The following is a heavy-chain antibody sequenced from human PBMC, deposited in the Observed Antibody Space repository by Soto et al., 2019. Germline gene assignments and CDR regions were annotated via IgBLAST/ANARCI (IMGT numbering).Heavy chain of an antibody. Sequence: PAETLSLTCTVSGGSISSYYWSWIRQHPGKGLEWIGYIYYGGSTNYNPSLKSRVTISVDTSKNQFSLKLSSVTAADTAVYYCARETNNPYCSGGSCYSGIRWMNYYYYGMDVWGEGTMVTVSS. V-gene: IGHV4-59*01. CDR2: IYYGGST. D-gene: IGHD2-15*01. CDR1: GGSISSYY. CDR3: ARETNNPYCSGGSCYSGIRWMNYYYYGMDV. J-gene: IGHJ6*01.